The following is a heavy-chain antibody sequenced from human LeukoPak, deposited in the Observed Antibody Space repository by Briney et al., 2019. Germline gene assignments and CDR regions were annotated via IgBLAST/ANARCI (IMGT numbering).Heavy chain of an antibody. V-gene: IGHV3-21*01. CDR2: ISSSSSYI. D-gene: IGHD6-19*01. Sequence: PGGSLRLSCAASGFTFSSHSMNWVRQAPGKGLEWVSAISSSSSYIYYADSVKGRFTIFRDNAKSSLYLQMNSLRAEDAAVYYCARGPALQYTAGWSLDYWGQGSLVTVSS. CDR1: GFTFSSHS. CDR3: ARGPALQYTAGWSLDY. J-gene: IGHJ4*02.